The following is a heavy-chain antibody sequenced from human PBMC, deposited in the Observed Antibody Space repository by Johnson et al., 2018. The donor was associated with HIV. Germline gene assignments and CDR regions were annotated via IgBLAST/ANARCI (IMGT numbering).Heavy chain of an antibody. CDR2: IRYDGSNK. J-gene: IGHJ3*02. V-gene: IGHV3-30*02. D-gene: IGHD2-2*01. CDR1: GFTFSSYG. Sequence: QVQLVESGGGVVQPGGSLRLSCAASGFTFSSYGMHWVRQAPGKGLEWVAFIRYDGSNKYYADSVKGRFTISRDNSKNTRYLQMNSLRAEDTAVYYCAKVVVVPAAIWAFDIWGQGTMVTVSS. CDR3: AKVVVVPAAIWAFDI.